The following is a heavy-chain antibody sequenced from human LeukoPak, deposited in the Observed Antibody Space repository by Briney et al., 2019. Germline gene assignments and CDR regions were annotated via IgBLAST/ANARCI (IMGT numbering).Heavy chain of an antibody. J-gene: IGHJ6*02. Sequence: PGGSLRLSCAASGFTFSNYGMHWVRQAPGKGLEWVAVVWYDGIDKYYADSVKGRFTISRDNSKDTLYLQMNSLRAEDTAVYYCARGGGLDVWGQGATVTVSS. V-gene: IGHV3-33*01. D-gene: IGHD3-16*01. CDR2: VWYDGIDK. CDR3: ARGGGLDV. CDR1: GFTFSNYG.